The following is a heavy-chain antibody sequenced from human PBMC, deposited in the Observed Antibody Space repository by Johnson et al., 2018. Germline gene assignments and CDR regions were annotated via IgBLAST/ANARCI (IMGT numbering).Heavy chain of an antibody. J-gene: IGHJ1*01. V-gene: IGHV3-23*04. Sequence: VQLVQSGGGLVQPGRSLRLSCAASGFTFDDYAMHWVRQAPGKGLEWVSAISGSDDITYYAGSVKGRFTMSRDNSKNMLYLQMNSLRAEDTAVDYCAKDRQWLVTSLEHWGQGTLVTVSS. D-gene: IGHD6-19*01. CDR2: ISGSDDIT. CDR3: AKDRQWLVTSLEH. CDR1: GFTFDDYA.